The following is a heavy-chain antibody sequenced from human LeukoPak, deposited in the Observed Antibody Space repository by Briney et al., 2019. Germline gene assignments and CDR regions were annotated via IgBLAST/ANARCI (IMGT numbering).Heavy chain of an antibody. D-gene: IGHD2-2*03. CDR3: ASGYCSSTSCYFHYYYYMDV. CDR1: GGTFSSYA. J-gene: IGHJ6*03. Sequence: SVKVSCKASGGTFSSYAISWVRQAPGQGLEWMGGIIPIFGTANYAQKFQGRVTITADESTSTAYMELSSLRSEDTVVYYCASGYCSSTSCYFHYYYYMDVWGKGTTVTVSS. CDR2: IIPIFGTA. V-gene: IGHV1-69*01.